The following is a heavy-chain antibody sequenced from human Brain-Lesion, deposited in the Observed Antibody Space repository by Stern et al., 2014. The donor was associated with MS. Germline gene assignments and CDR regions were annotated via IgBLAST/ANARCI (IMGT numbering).Heavy chain of an antibody. CDR2: IWPGDSDT. Sequence: EVQLVQSGAAVKKPGESLKISCKGSGYRCTSNWIGWVRQMPGKGLEWMGIIWPGDSDTRYSPSFQGQVTISADKSISPAYLQWSSLQASDTAMYYCARRGDSSSSGFDYWGQGTLVIVSS. D-gene: IGHD6-6*01. V-gene: IGHV5-51*01. CDR1: GYRCTSNW. J-gene: IGHJ4*02. CDR3: ARRGDSSSSGFDY.